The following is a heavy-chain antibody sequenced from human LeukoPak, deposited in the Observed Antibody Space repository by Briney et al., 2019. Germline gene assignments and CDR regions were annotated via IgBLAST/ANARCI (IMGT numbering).Heavy chain of an antibody. CDR1: GFTFSSYA. CDR3: ATWLFGGVTSDHFDY. D-gene: IGHD3-3*01. J-gene: IGHJ4*02. V-gene: IGHV3-23*01. CDR2: ISGSGGST. Sequence: PGGSLRLSCAGSGFTFSSYAMSWVRQAPGKGLEWVSAISGSGGSTYYADSVKGRFTISGDNSKNTLYLQMNSLRAEDTAVYYCATWLFGGVTSDHFDYWGQGTLVTVSS.